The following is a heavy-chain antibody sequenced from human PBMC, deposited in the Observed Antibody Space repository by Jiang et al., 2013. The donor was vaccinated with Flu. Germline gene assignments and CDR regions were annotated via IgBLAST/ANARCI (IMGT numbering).Heavy chain of an antibody. V-gene: IGHV4-59*08. D-gene: IGHD1-26*01. CDR2: T. J-gene: IGHJ4*02. Sequence: TNYNPSLKSRVTISVDTAKNQFSLKLSSVTAADTAVYYCARRGTSRWEPIDYWGQGTLVTVSS. CDR3: ARRGTSRWEPIDY.